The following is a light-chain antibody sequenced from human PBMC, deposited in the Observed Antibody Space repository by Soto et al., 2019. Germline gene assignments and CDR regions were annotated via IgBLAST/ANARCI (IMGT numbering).Light chain of an antibody. CDR1: SSDVGRYNY. CDR2: DVN. J-gene: IGLJ2*01. Sequence: QSALTQPASVSGSPGQSITISCTGTSSDVGRYNYVSWYQQYPGKAPKLMIYDVNNRPSGVSNRFSGSKSGNTASLTISGLQAEDEADYYCCSYTTSNTLVFGGGTKHTVL. V-gene: IGLV2-14*03. CDR3: CSYTTSNTLV.